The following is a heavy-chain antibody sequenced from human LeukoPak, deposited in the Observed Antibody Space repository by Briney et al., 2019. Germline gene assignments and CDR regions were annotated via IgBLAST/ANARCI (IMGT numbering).Heavy chain of an antibody. D-gene: IGHD1-14*01. CDR1: GFPFNIFT. CDR2: IVRSDGPI. CDR3: ARETGGTTSAEFEF. J-gene: IGHJ4*02. V-gene: IGHV3-48*03. Sequence: GGSLRLSCTASGFPFNIFTMSWVRQAPGKGLEWLSFIVRSDGPIFYADSVKGRFTISRDNAKNSLYLQMNSLTVEGTAVYYCARETGGTTSAEFEFWGQGTLVTVSS.